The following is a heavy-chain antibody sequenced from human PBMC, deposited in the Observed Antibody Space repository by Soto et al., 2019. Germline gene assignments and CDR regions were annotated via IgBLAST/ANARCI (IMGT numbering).Heavy chain of an antibody. J-gene: IGHJ6*02. Sequence: EVQLLESGGGLVQPGGSLRLSCAASGLTFGSYAMTWVRQAPGKGLEWVSEISCGGVSTYYADTVKGRFTIXXXNSKXXXXXXXXXXXXXXXXXXXXXKPMAAAGRSYYYYGVDVWGQGTTVTVSS. D-gene: IGHD6-13*01. CDR2: ISCGGVST. V-gene: IGHV3-23*01. CDR3: XKPMAAAGRSYYYYGVDV. CDR1: GLTFGSYA.